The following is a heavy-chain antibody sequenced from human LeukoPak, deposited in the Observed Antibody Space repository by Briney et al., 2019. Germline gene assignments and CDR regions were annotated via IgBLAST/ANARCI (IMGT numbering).Heavy chain of an antibody. Sequence: ASVKVSCKASGYTFTSYGISWVRQAPGQGLEWMGWISAYNGNTNYAQKLQGRVTMTTDTSTSTAYMELRSLRSDDTAVYYCARLYDSSGYESSFGYWGQGTLVTVSS. V-gene: IGHV1-18*01. CDR2: ISAYNGNT. CDR1: GYTFTSYG. CDR3: ARLYDSSGYESSFGY. D-gene: IGHD3-22*01. J-gene: IGHJ4*02.